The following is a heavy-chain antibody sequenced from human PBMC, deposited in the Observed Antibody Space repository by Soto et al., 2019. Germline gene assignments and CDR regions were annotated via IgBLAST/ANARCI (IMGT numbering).Heavy chain of an antibody. D-gene: IGHD3-3*01. CDR3: ASEVVEPFSLWLDX. Sequence: ASVKVSCKASGYTFTNNDINWVRQAPGQGIEWIGSMNTNTNTTDSAEVFEGSVSLTPDTSISTAYMQPNSLKIDDTAVYYCASEVVEPFSLWLDXWGQGTLVTVSX. V-gene: IGHV1-8*01. J-gene: IGHJ5*02. CDR2: MNTNTNTT. CDR1: GYTFTNND.